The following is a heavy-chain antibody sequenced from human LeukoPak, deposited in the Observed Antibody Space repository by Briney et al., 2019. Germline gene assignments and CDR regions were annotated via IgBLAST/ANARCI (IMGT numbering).Heavy chain of an antibody. J-gene: IGHJ4*02. CDR2: ISGTGGTT. Sequence: PGGSLRLSCAASGFTFSSYAMSWVRQAPGKGLEWVSVISGTGGTTYYADSVKGRFTISRDNSKNTLDLQTNSLRAEDTAVYYCARQAEGSYYFDYWGQGTLVTVSS. D-gene: IGHD1-14*01. CDR3: ARQAEGSYYFDY. V-gene: IGHV3-23*01. CDR1: GFTFSSYA.